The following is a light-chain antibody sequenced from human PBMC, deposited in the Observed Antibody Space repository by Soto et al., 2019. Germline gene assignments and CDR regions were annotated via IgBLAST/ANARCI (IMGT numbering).Light chain of an antibody. CDR3: QQYNSYPWT. Sequence: EIVLTQSPGTLSLSPGEIANLSFSASQSITNNYLAWYQQKPGRAHRLLIYGASSRATGIPDRFSGSGSGTDFTLTISRLEPEDFATYYCQQYNSYPWTFGQGTKVDIK. V-gene: IGKV3-20*01. J-gene: IGKJ1*01. CDR1: QSITNNY. CDR2: GAS.